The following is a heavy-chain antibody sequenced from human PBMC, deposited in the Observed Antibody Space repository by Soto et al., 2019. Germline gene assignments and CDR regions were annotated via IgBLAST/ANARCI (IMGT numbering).Heavy chain of an antibody. Sequence: ASVKVSCKASGYTFTGYYMHWVRQAPGQGLEWMGWINPSSGGTNYAQKFQGWVTMTRDTSISTAYMELNSLRAEDTAVYYCATERPFRDWGQGTLVTVSS. CDR1: GYTFTGYY. CDR3: ATERPFRD. J-gene: IGHJ4*02. CDR2: INPSSGGT. V-gene: IGHV1-2*04.